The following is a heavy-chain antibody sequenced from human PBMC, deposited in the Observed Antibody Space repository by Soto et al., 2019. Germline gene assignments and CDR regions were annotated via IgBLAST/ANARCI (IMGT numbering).Heavy chain of an antibody. V-gene: IGHV3-23*01. CDR3: AKDSLGDYYYYGMDV. Sequence: PGGSLRLSCAASGFTFSRFAMNWVRQAPGKGLEWVSGIGDSGGTTFYADSVKGRFTISRDNSKNTLFLQMNSLRAEDTAVYYCAKDSLGDYYYYGMDVWGQGTTVTISS. CDR2: IGDSGGTT. CDR1: GFTFSRFA. D-gene: IGHD2-15*01. J-gene: IGHJ6*02.